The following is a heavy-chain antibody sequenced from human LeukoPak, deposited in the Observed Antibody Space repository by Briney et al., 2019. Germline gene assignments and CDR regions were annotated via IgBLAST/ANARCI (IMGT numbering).Heavy chain of an antibody. V-gene: IGHV1-8*03. CDR3: ARAYGSVDYYYYMDV. CDR2: MNPNSGNT. CDR1: GYTFTSYD. D-gene: IGHD3-10*01. J-gene: IGHJ6*03. Sequence: ASVKVSCKASGYTFTSYDINWVRQATGQGLEWMGWMNPNSGNTGYAQKFQGSVTITRNTSISTAYMELSSLRSEDTAVYYCARAYGSVDYYYYMDVWGKGTTVTVSS.